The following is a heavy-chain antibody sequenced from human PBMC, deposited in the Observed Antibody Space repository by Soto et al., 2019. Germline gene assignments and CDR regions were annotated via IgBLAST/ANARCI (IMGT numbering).Heavy chain of an antibody. D-gene: IGHD6-19*01. CDR1: GCTFSNYA. V-gene: IGHV3-23*01. CDR2: ISGSGDSP. Sequence: PGGSRRLSCAASGCTFSNYAMSWVRQAPGKGLEWVSIISGSGDSPYYADSVKGRFTISRDNSRNTLYLQMNSLRAGDSAKYYCAKEGTSGLYYFDYWGQGTLVTVSS. CDR3: AKEGTSGLYYFDY. J-gene: IGHJ4*02.